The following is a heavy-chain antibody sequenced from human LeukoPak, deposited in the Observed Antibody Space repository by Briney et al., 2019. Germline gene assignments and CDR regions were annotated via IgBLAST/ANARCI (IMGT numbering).Heavy chain of an antibody. CDR1: GYTFTSYG. Sequence: ASVKVSCKASGYTFTSYGISWVRQAPGQGLEWMGWISAYNGNTNYAQKLQGRVTMTRNTSISTAYMELSSLRSEDTAVYYCARDYSSSWWYNWFDPWGQGTLVTVSS. V-gene: IGHV1-18*01. D-gene: IGHD6-13*01. CDR3: ARDYSSSWWYNWFDP. CDR2: ISAYNGNT. J-gene: IGHJ5*02.